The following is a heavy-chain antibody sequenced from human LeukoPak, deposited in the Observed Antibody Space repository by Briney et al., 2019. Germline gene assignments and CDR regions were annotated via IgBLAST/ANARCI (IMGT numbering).Heavy chain of an antibody. V-gene: IGHV3-7*01. J-gene: IGHJ4*02. Sequence: PGGSLRLSCAASKFTFSGYWMNWVRQAPGKGLEGVANIKQDGRGKYYVDSVKGRFTISRGNAINSLYLQMNSLRAENTAEYYCARVGWINVVVPAAPPFDYWGQGTLVTVSS. D-gene: IGHD2-2*01. CDR1: KFTFSGYW. CDR3: ARVGWINVVVPAAPPFDY. CDR2: IKQDGRGK.